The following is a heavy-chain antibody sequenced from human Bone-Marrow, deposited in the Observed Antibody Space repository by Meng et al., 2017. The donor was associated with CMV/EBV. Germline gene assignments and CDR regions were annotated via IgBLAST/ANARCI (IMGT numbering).Heavy chain of an antibody. Sequence: SETLSLTCTVSRVSMRRSHYWWGWVRQPPGKGLEWVGYISPIGTTSYGPSLEGRVTLSIDTSKNEFSLKLTSVTAADTAIYYCATLRGPVRGYGKDVWGQGTTVAVSS. D-gene: IGHD2-21*02. CDR2: ISPIGTT. CDR3: ATLRGPVRGYGKDV. CDR1: RVSMRRSHYW. J-gene: IGHJ6*02. V-gene: IGHV4-61*05.